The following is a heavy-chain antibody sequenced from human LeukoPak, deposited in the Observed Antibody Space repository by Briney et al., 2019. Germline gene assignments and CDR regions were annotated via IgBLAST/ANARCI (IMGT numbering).Heavy chain of an antibody. V-gene: IGHV3-7*01. Sequence: PGGSLRLSCAASGFTFSSYWMSWVRQAPGKGLEWEANIKQDGSEKYYVDSVKGRFTISRDNAKSSLYLQMNSLRAEDTAVYYCARSNDHYDFWSGYYIFDYWGQGTLVTVSS. CDR3: ARSNDHYDFWSGYYIFDY. CDR2: IKQDGSEK. CDR1: GFTFSSYW. J-gene: IGHJ4*02. D-gene: IGHD3-3*01.